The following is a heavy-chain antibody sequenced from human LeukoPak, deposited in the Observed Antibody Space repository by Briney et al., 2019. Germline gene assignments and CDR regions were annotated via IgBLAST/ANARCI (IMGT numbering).Heavy chain of an antibody. CDR2: IKEEGSEI. Sequence: PGGSLRLSCEASAFTFSSCWMSWVRQAPGKGLEWVAYIKEEGSEIDYVDSVEGQFTISRDNAKNSLFLQMNSLRVEDTAVYYCARDRGYSSFDYWGQGTVVTVSS. V-gene: IGHV3-7*01. CDR1: AFTFSSCW. D-gene: IGHD4-23*01. CDR3: ARDRGYSSFDY. J-gene: IGHJ4*02.